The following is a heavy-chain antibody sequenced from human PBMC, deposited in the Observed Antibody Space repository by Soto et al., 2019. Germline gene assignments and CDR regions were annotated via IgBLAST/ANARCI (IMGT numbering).Heavy chain of an antibody. V-gene: IGHV4-61*08. D-gene: IGHD5-18*01. CDR2: IYYTGTT. CDR3: ARHRYSYGVYYFDY. CDR1: GGSISSGGYY. J-gene: IGHJ4*02. Sequence: SETLSLTCTVSGGSISSGGYYWTWIRQPPGKGLEWIGYIYYTGTTTYNPSIKSRVTISVDSSKNQFSLNLTSVSAADTAVYYCARHRYSYGVYYFDYWGQGTLVTVSS.